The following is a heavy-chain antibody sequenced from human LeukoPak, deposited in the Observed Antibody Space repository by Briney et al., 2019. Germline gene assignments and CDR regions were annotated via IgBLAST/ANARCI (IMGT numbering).Heavy chain of an antibody. CDR2: ISGSGGTT. D-gene: IGHD5-12*01. CDR3: ARLVATIYGWFDP. CDR1: GFTFSSYA. J-gene: IGHJ5*02. V-gene: IGHV3-23*01. Sequence: PGGSLRLSCAGSGFTFSSYAMSWVRQAPGKGLEWVSAISGSGGTTYYADSVKGRFTISRDNAKNSLYLQMNSLRAEDTAVYFCARLVATIYGWFDPWGQGTLVTVSS.